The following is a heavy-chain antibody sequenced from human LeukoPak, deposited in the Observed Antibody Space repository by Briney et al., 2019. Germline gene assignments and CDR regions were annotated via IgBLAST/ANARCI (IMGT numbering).Heavy chain of an antibody. J-gene: IGHJ4*02. CDR2: IKGKTAAGAP. Sequence: TGGSLRLSCAASGFTFTSAWMSWVRQAPGKGLEWVGRIKGKTAAGAPDYVASVKGRFTISRDDSKNTLFLQMNSLKTEDTAVYYCITGDYDFWSGFYSPNHYFDYWGQGTLVTVSS. D-gene: IGHD3-3*01. CDR3: ITGDYDFWSGFYSPNHYFDY. CDR1: GFTFTSAW. V-gene: IGHV3-15*01.